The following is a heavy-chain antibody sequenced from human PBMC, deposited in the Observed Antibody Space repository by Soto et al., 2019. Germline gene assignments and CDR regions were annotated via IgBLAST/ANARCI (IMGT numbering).Heavy chain of an antibody. CDR3: ARGYLAVAGQDYFDY. CDR2: IYYSGST. CDR1: GGTVNSDIYY. D-gene: IGHD6-19*01. V-gene: IGHV4-61*01. J-gene: IGHJ4*02. Sequence: PSETLSLTSSFSGGTVNSDIYYCTWIREHPGKGPEWIGHIYYSGSTYYNPSLKSRVTISVDTSKNQFSLKLSSVTAADTAVYYCARGYLAVAGQDYFDYWGQGTLVTVSS.